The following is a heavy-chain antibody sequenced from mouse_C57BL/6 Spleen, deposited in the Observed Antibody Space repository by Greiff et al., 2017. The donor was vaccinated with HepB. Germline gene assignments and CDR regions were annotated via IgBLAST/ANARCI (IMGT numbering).Heavy chain of an antibody. J-gene: IGHJ4*01. V-gene: IGHV5-17*01. Sequence: VQLKESGGGLVKPGGSLKLSCAASGFTFSDYGMHWVRQAPEKGLEWVAYISSGSSTIYYADTVKGRFTISRDNAKNTLFLQMTSLRSEDTAMYYCAGRQLRYYAMDYWGQGTSVTVSS. CDR2: ISSGSSTI. CDR1: GFTFSDYG. CDR3: AGRQLRYYAMDY. D-gene: IGHD3-2*02.